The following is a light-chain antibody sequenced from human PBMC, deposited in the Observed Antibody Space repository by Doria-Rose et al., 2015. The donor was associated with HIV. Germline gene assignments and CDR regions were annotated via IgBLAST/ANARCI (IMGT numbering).Light chain of an antibody. CDR2: GNN. CDR3: QSYDSSLTHVV. Sequence: QSVVTQPPSVSGAPGQRVTISCTGSSSNIGAGYDVHWYQQFPGTAPKLLIHGNNNRPSGVPDRFPGSNSGTSASLAITGLQAEDEADYHCQSYDSSLTHVVFGGGTKLTVL. J-gene: IGLJ2*01. CDR1: SSNIGAGYD. V-gene: IGLV1-40*01.